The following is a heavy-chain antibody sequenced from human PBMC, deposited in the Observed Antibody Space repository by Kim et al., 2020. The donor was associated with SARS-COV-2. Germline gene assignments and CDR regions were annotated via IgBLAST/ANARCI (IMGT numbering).Heavy chain of an antibody. CDR2: ISYDGSNK. Sequence: GGSLRLSCAASGFTFSSYGMHWVRQAPGKGLEWVAVISYDGSNKYYADSVKGRFTISRDNSKNTLYLQMNSLRAEDTAVYYCARERVGYRDIVVVPAAIGMDVWGQGTTVTVSS. V-gene: IGHV3-33*05. CDR1: GFTFSSYG. J-gene: IGHJ6*02. CDR3: ARERVGYRDIVVVPAAIGMDV. D-gene: IGHD2-2*01.